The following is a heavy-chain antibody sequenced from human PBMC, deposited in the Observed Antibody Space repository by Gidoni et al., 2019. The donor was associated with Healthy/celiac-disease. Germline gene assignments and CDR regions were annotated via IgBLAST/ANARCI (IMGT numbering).Heavy chain of an antibody. D-gene: IGHD6-6*01. V-gene: IGHV1-2*02. CDR2: INPNSGGT. CDR1: GYTFTGYY. CDR3: AREPSSSSSFIDY. Sequence: QVQLVQSGAEVKKPGASVKVSCTASGYTFTGYYMHWVRQAPGQGLEWMGWINPNSGGTNDAQKFQGRVTMTRDTSISTAYMELSRLRSDDTAVYYCAREPSSSSSFIDYWGQGTLVTVSS. J-gene: IGHJ4*02.